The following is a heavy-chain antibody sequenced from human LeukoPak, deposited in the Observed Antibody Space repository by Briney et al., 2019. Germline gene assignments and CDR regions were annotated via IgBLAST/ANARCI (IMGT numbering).Heavy chain of an antibody. CDR3: ARVNPYYYDSSGYYPFFDY. CDR1: GGSISSYY. CDR2: IYYSGST. D-gene: IGHD3-22*01. J-gene: IGHJ4*02. Sequence: PSETLSLTCTVSGGSISSYYWSWIRQPPGKGLEWIGHIYYSGSTNYNPSLKSRVTISVDTSKNQFSLKLSSVTAADTAVYYCARVNPYYYDSSGYYPFFDYWGQGTLVTVSS. V-gene: IGHV4-59*01.